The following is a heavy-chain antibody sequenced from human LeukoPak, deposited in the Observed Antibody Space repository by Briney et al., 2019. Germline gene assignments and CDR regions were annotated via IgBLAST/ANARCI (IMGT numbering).Heavy chain of an antibody. CDR1: GFTFSDYW. CDR3: ARLKDDVTKLDY. D-gene: IGHD2-8*01. Sequence: GGSLRLSCAASGFTFSDYWMTWVRQAPGKGLEWVANIDRDGSQKRYVDSVQGRFTISRDNTKNSLFLQMNSLRAEDTAVYYCARLKDDVTKLDYWGQGTLVTVSS. J-gene: IGHJ4*02. CDR2: IDRDGSQK. V-gene: IGHV3-7*01.